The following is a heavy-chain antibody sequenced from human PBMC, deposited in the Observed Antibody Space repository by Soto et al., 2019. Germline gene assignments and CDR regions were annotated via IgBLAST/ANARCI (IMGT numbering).Heavy chain of an antibody. Sequence: EVQLLESGGGLVQPGGSLRLSCAASGFTFSSYAMSWVRQAPGKGLEWVSAISGSGGSTYYADSVKGRFTISRDNSNXXXXXXXXXXXXXXXXVXYCAKGEDYDFWSGTNEYLDYWGQGTLVTVSS. D-gene: IGHD3-3*01. V-gene: IGHV3-23*01. CDR1: GFTFSSYA. CDR2: ISGSGGST. CDR3: AKGEDYDFWSGTNEYLDY. J-gene: IGHJ4*02.